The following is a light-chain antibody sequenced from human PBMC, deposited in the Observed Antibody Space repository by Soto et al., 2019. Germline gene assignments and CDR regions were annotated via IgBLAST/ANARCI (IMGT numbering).Light chain of an antibody. Sequence: DIQLTQSPSFMSASVGDRVTITCRASQGISNYLAWYKQNPGKAPELLIYVASNLQSGVPSRFSGSGSGSEFTLTISSLQPEDSANYYCQRLHTPPLTFGGGTKVEIK. CDR2: VAS. CDR3: QRLHTPPLT. CDR1: QGISNY. J-gene: IGKJ4*01. V-gene: IGKV1-9*01.